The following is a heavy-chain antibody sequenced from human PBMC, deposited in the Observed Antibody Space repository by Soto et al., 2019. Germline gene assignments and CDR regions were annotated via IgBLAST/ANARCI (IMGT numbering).Heavy chain of an antibody. CDR1: GGTFSSYA. J-gene: IGHJ6*02. Sequence: ASVKVSCKASGGTFSSYAISWVRQAPGQGLEWMGGIIPIFGTANYAQKFQGRVTITADESTSTAYMELSSLRSEDTAVYYCAREVVVAAVAYGMDVWGQGTQVTVS. CDR2: IIPIFGTA. CDR3: AREVVVAAVAYGMDV. V-gene: IGHV1-69*13. D-gene: IGHD2-15*01.